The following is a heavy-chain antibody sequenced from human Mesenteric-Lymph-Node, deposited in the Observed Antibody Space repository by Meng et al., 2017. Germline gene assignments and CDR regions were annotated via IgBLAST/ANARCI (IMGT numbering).Heavy chain of an antibody. Sequence: SVKVSCKASGYTFTSYGISWVRQAPGQGLEWMGGIIPIFGTANYAQKFQGRVTITTDESTSTAYMELSSLRSEDTAVYYCARGQNYYDSSGRLGYYYGMDVWGQGTTVTVSS. CDR1: GYTFTSYG. V-gene: IGHV1-69*05. J-gene: IGHJ6*02. D-gene: IGHD3-22*01. CDR2: IIPIFGTA. CDR3: ARGQNYYDSSGRLGYYYGMDV.